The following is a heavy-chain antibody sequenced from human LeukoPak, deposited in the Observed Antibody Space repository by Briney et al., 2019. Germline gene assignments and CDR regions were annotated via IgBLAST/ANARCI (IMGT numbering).Heavy chain of an antibody. CDR2: INHSGST. Sequence: SETLSLTCAVYGGSFSGYYWSWIRQPPGKGLEWIGEINHSGSTNYNPSLKSRVTISVDTSKNQFSLKLSSVTAADTAVYYCARGKRWLRRYYFDYWGQGTLVTVSS. V-gene: IGHV4-34*01. CDR1: GGSFSGYY. J-gene: IGHJ4*02. D-gene: IGHD5-24*01. CDR3: ARGKRWLRRYYFDY.